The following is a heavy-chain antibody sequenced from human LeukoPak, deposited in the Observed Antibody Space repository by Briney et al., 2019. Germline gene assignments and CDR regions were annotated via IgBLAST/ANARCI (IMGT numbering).Heavy chain of an antibody. Sequence: SETLSLTCTVSGGSITTSSYYWGWIRQPPGKGLEWIGIIYHSGSTNYNPSLKSRVTISVDKSKNQFSLKLSSVTAADTAVYYCARGSVYYYDSSGYYGRSAFDIWGQGTMVTVSS. V-gene: IGHV4-39*07. D-gene: IGHD3-22*01. CDR3: ARGSVYYYDSSGYYGRSAFDI. CDR1: GGSITTSSYY. J-gene: IGHJ3*02. CDR2: IYHSGST.